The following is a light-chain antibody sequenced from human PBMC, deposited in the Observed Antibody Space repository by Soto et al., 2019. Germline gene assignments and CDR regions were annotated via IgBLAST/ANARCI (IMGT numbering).Light chain of an antibody. J-gene: IGKJ4*01. V-gene: IGKV1-5*01. CDR1: QSISSW. CDR2: DAS. Sequence: IQMTQSRSTLIASVGGRVPITCRASQSISSWLAWYQQKPGKAPKLLIYDASSLESGVPSRFSGSGSGTEFTLTISSLQPEDFATYYCLQDYNYPLTFGGGTKVDIK. CDR3: LQDYNYPLT.